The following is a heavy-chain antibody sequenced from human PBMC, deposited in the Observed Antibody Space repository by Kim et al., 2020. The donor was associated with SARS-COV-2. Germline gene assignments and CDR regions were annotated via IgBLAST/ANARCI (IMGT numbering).Heavy chain of an antibody. CDR3: TRVRGDFDWSLHFDY. Sequence: GGSLRLSCTASGFTFGDYAMSWFRQAPGKGLEWVGFIRSKAYGGTTEYAASVKGRFTISRDDSKSIAYLQMNSLKTEDTAVYYCTRVRGDFDWSLHFDYWGQGTLVTVSS. V-gene: IGHV3-49*03. CDR1: GFTFGDYA. D-gene: IGHD3-9*01. CDR2: IRSKAYGGTT. J-gene: IGHJ4*02.